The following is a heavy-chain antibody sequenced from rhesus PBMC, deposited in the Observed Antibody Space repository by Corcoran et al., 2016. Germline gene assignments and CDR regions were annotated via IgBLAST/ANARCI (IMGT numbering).Heavy chain of an antibody. CDR1: GSSLTDYY. D-gene: IGHD2-21*01. J-gene: IGHJ5-2*02. Sequence: QVQLVQSGAEVQKPGSSVKVSCKASGSSLTDYYMHCVRQASRQGLDGMGWSNLYNGNTKYAKKCQGRVTRTIDTSTSTAYMELSSLRSEDTAVYYCARRCTGSGGYEYNSLDVWGRGVVVTVSS. V-gene: IGHV1S2*01. CDR3: ARRCTGSGGYEYNSLDV. CDR2: SNLYNGNT.